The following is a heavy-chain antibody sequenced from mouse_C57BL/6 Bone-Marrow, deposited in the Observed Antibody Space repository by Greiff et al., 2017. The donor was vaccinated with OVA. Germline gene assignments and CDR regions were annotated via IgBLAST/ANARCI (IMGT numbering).Heavy chain of an antibody. D-gene: IGHD1-1*01. CDR1: GYSITSGYY. Sequence: EVKLMESGPGLVKPSQSLSLTCSVTGYSITSGYYWNWIRQFPGNKLEWMGYISYDGSNNYNPSLKNRISITRDTSKNQFFLKLNSVTTEDTATYYCARDPDYYGSSYWYFDVWGTGTTVTVSS. V-gene: IGHV3-6*01. J-gene: IGHJ1*03. CDR3: ARDPDYYGSSYWYFDV. CDR2: ISYDGSN.